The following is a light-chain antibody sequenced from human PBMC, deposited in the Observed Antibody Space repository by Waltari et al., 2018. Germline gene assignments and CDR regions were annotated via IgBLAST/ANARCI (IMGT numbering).Light chain of an antibody. Sequence: EIVLTQSPLPMLVTPGEPASMSCRSSQSLLYSNGYNYLDWYLQKPGQSPQLLISLGSHQTSGVPDRFRGSGPGTDLTLKINRAEAEDVGVYYCMQALQTPRTFGGGTKVELK. CDR3: MQALQTPRT. CDR2: LGS. V-gene: IGKV2-28*01. J-gene: IGKJ4*02. CDR1: QSLLYSNGYNY.